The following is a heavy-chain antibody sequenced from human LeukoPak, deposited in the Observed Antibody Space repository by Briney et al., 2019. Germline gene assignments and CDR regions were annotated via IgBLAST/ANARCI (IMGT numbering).Heavy chain of an antibody. Sequence: GGSLRLSCEASGFTVSSTHMVWVRQAPGKGLEWVSVTYTGGNSYYAGSVQGRFIISRDISKNTLYLQMNNLRAEDSALYYCARGGRGSAAVVAPRSFDIWGQGTMVTVSS. CDR2: TYTGGNS. J-gene: IGHJ3*02. V-gene: IGHV3-53*01. CDR1: GFTVSSTH. CDR3: ARGGRGSAAVVAPRSFDI. D-gene: IGHD3-22*01.